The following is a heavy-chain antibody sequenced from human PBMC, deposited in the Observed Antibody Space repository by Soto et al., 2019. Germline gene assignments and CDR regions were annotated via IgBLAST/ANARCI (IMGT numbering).Heavy chain of an antibody. CDR3: ARGGDPDY. Sequence: ETLSLTCTVSGGSISSSSYYWGWIRQAPGEGLMWVSRLQTDGSHPAYADSVRGRFTIPRDNAKNTLFPQMNNLRPEDTAVYYCARGGDPDYWGQGTLVTVSS. D-gene: IGHD2-21*02. CDR2: LQTDGSHP. V-gene: IGHV3-74*01. CDR1: GGSISSSSYY. J-gene: IGHJ4*02.